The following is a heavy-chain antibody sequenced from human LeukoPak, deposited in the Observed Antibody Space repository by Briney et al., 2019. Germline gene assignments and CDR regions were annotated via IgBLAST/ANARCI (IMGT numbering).Heavy chain of an antibody. CDR1: GYTFTGYY. Sequence: GASVKVSCKASGYTFTGYYMHWVRQAPGQGLEWMGWINPNSGGTNYAQKFQGRVTMTRDTSISTAYMELSRLRSDDTAVYYCARSYIVVVPAAAGYWGQGTLVTVSS. CDR2: INPNSGGT. V-gene: IGHV1-2*02. J-gene: IGHJ4*02. D-gene: IGHD2-2*01. CDR3: ARSYIVVVPAAAGY.